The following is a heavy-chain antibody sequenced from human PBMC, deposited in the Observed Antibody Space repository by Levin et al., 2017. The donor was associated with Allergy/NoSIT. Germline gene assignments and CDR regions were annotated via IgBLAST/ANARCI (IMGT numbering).Heavy chain of an antibody. J-gene: IGHJ5*02. V-gene: IGHV3-30-3*01. Sequence: GGSLRLSCAASGFTFSSYAIHWVRQAPGKGLEWVAVISYDGSTKYYADSMKGRFTISRDNSKNTLYLQMNSLRAEDTAVYFCARERIAATGTGWFDPWGQGTLVTVSS. CDR2: ISYDGSTK. D-gene: IGHD6-13*01. CDR3: ARERIAATGTGWFDP. CDR1: GFTFSSYA.